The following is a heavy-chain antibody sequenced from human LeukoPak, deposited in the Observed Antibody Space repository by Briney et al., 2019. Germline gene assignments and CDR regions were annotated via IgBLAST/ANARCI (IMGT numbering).Heavy chain of an antibody. Sequence: GGSLRLSCVASGFTFSTYGMSWVRQAPGKGLEWVSAISGSGGSTYYADSVKGRFTISRDNSKNTLYLQMNSLRAEDTAVYYCAKDRYQSYGYVGLPTFDYWGQGTLVTVSS. V-gene: IGHV3-23*01. CDR3: AKDRYQSYGYVGLPTFDY. J-gene: IGHJ4*02. CDR1: GFTFSTYG. CDR2: ISGSGGST. D-gene: IGHD5-18*01.